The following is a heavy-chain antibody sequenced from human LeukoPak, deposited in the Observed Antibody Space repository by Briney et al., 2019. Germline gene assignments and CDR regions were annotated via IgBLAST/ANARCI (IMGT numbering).Heavy chain of an antibody. J-gene: IGHJ6*02. V-gene: IGHV3-48*03. D-gene: IGHD2-2*01. CDR3: ARGAYCSSTSCPTGYYGRDV. Sequence: GQSMRPSSAAYTLTLSSYEMNWARQPPGKGLEWVSYISSSGSPIYYADSVKGRFTISRDNAKNSRYLQMNSLRAEDTAVYYCARGAYCSSTSCPTGYYGRDVWGQGTTVTVSS. CDR1: TLTLSSYE. CDR2: ISSSGSPI.